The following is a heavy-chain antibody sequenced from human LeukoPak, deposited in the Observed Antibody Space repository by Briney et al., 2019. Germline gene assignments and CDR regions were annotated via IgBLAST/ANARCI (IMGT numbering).Heavy chain of an antibody. V-gene: IGHV3-15*01. CDR1: GFTITNAR. J-gene: IGHJ4*02. Sequence: GGSLRLSCAASGFTITNARMGWVRQAPGKGLEWVGLIKSKIDGGTTDFAAPVKGRFTISTDDSKHTLYLQMNSLKTEDTAVYYCTTGYGYSDFDYWGKGTLVTVSS. CDR2: IKSKIDGGTT. D-gene: IGHD6-13*01. CDR3: TTGYGYSDFDY.